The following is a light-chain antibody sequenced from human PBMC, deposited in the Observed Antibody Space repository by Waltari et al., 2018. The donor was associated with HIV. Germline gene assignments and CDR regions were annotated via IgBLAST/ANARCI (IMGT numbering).Light chain of an antibody. CDR3: SSYTSSSTRV. J-gene: IGLJ3*02. Sequence: QSALTQPASVSGSPGQSLTISCTGNSSDVGVYNYVSWYQQHPGKAPNLMIYEVSKRPSGVSNRFSGSKSGNTASLTISGLQAEDEADYYCSSYTSSSTRVFGGGTKLTVL. CDR1: SSDVGVYNY. V-gene: IGLV2-14*01. CDR2: EVS.